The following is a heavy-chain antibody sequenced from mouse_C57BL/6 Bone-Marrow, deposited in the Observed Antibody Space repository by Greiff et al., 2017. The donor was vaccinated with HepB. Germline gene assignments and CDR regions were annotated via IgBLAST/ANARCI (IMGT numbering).Heavy chain of an antibody. Sequence: EVKVVESGGGLVKPGGSLKLSCAASGFTFSSYAMSWVRQTPEKRLEWVATISDGGSYTYYPDNVKGRFTISRDNAKNNLYLQMSHLKSEDTAMYYCARDRDYDGDYYAMDYWGQGTSVTVSS. J-gene: IGHJ4*01. V-gene: IGHV5-4*01. CDR2: ISDGGSYT. CDR3: ARDRDYDGDYYAMDY. D-gene: IGHD2-4*01. CDR1: GFTFSSYA.